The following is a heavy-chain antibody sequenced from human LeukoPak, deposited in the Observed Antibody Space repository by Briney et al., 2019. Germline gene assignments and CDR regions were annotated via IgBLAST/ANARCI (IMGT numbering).Heavy chain of an antibody. CDR2: ISGSGGST. V-gene: IGHV3-23*01. CDR1: GFTFSSYA. CDR3: AKGRKRTTVTTFDY. D-gene: IGHD4-17*01. J-gene: IGHJ4*02. Sequence: GGSLRLSCAASGFTFSSYAMSWVRQAPGKGLEWVSAISGSGGSTYYAHSVKGRFTISRDNSKNTLYLQMNSLRAEDTAVYYCAKGRKRTTVTTFDYWGQGTLVTVSS.